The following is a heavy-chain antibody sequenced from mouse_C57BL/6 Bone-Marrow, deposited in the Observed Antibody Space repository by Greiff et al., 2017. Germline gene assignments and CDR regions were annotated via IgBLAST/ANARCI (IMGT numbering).Heavy chain of an antibody. CDR3: ASQEIYDGLKSYAMDY. D-gene: IGHD2-1*01. CDR1: GFTFSSYG. CDR2: ISSGGSYT. Sequence: EVQVVESGGDLVKPGGSLKLSCAASGFTFSSYGMSWVRQTPDKRLEWVATISSGGSYTYYPDSVKGRFTISRDNAKNTLYLQMSSLKSEDTAMYYGASQEIYDGLKSYAMDYWGQGTSVTVSS. V-gene: IGHV5-6*01. J-gene: IGHJ4*01.